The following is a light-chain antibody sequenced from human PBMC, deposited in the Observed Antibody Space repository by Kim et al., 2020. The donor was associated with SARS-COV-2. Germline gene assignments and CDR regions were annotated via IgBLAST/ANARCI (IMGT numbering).Light chain of an antibody. CDR3: QQYNDWPPAYT. Sequence: SPGETTTLSCRARQSVNNNLAWYQQKPGQAPRLLISGASTRATGIPARFSGSGSGTEFTLTISSLQSEDFAVYYCQQYNDWPPAYTFGQGTKLEI. V-gene: IGKV3-15*01. CDR1: QSVNNN. CDR2: GAS. J-gene: IGKJ2*01.